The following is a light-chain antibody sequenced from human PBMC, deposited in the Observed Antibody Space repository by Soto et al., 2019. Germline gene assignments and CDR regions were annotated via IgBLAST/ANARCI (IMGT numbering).Light chain of an antibody. V-gene: IGKV3-20*01. CDR2: GAS. CDR1: SSVSNRD. Sequence: TVLTQSPGTLSLSTGEGATLSCRASSSVSNRDLAWYQQKPGQAPRLLIYGASTRATGVPDRFGGSGSGTEFTLTISRLEPEDSAVYYCQLFGMSPFTFGGGTKVDI. CDR3: QLFGMSPFT. J-gene: IGKJ4*01.